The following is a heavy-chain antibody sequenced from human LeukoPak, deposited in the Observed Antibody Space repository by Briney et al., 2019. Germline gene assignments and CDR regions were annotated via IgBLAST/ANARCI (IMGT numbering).Heavy chain of an antibody. Sequence: GGSLRLSCVGSGFIFNDYSMNWVRQAPGKGPEWVSYISSRSSTIYYADSVKGRFTISRDNAKNSLYLQMNSLRAEDSAVYYCTRETAFDFWGQGTVVTVSS. CDR1: GFIFNDYS. CDR3: TRETAFDF. J-gene: IGHJ3*01. V-gene: IGHV3-48*04. CDR2: ISSRSSTI.